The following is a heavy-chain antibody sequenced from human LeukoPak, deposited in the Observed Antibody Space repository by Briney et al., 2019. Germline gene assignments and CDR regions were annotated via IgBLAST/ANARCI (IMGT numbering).Heavy chain of an antibody. J-gene: IGHJ5*02. CDR2: INPNSGGT. V-gene: IGHV1-2*02. Sequence: GASVKVSCKASGYTFTGYYMHWVRQAPRQGLEWMGWINPNSGGTNYAQKFQGRVTMTRDTSISTAYMELSRLRYNDTAVYYCARLHRSGGSCSLGGWFDPWGQGTLVTVSS. CDR1: GYTFTGYY. CDR3: ARLHRSGGSCSLGGWFDP. D-gene: IGHD2-15*01.